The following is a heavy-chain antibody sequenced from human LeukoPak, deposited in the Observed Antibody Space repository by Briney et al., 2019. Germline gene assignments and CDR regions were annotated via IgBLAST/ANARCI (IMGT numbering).Heavy chain of an antibody. CDR1: GYTFTSHY. V-gene: IGHV1-46*01. D-gene: IGHD5-24*01. J-gene: IGHJ5*02. CDR2: ISPSGGST. CDR3: ARDNSVRDEAWWFNP. Sequence: GASVKVSCKAFGYTFTSHYMHWVRQAPGQGPEWMGVISPSGGSTTYAQKFEGRVTLTRDMSTSTDYLELSSMRSEDTAVYYCARDNSVRDEAWWFNPWGQGTLVTVSS.